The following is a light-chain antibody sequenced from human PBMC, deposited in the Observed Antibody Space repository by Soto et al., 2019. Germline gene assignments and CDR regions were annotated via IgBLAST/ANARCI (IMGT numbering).Light chain of an antibody. CDR3: QQYSSLWT. Sequence: EIVLTQSPGTLSLSPGERATLSCRTSQSVSNNYLAWYQQKPGQAPRLLIYGASSRATGIPDRFSGSGSGTDFTLSISRLEPEVFAVYYCQQYSSLWTFGQGTKVEIK. V-gene: IGKV3-20*01. CDR2: GAS. CDR1: QSVSNNY. J-gene: IGKJ1*01.